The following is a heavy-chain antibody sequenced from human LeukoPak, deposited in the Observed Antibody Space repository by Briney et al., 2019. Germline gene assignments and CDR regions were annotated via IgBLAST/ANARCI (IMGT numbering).Heavy chain of an antibody. D-gene: IGHD6-13*01. CDR3: AKALIAAAGTGMNY. CDR2: ISYDGSNK. J-gene: IGHJ4*02. V-gene: IGHV3-30*18. Sequence: PGGSLRLSCAASGFTFSSYGMHWVCQAPGKGLEWAAVISYDGSNKYYADSVKGRFTISRDNSKNTLYLQMNSLRAEDTAVYYCAKALIAAAGTGMNYWGQGTLVTVSS. CDR1: GFTFSSYG.